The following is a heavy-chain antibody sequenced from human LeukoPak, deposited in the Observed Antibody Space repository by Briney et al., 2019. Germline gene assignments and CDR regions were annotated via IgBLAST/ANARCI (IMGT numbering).Heavy chain of an antibody. CDR2: IYYSGST. Sequence: SETLSLTCTVSGGSISSSSYYWGWIRQPPGKGLEWIGSIYYSGSTYYNPSLKSRVTISVDPSTNRFSLKLTSVTAADTALYYCARVVASTSIDSWGQGTLVTVSS. CDR3: ARVVASTSIDS. CDR1: GGSISSSSYY. D-gene: IGHD2-15*01. J-gene: IGHJ4*02. V-gene: IGHV4-39*07.